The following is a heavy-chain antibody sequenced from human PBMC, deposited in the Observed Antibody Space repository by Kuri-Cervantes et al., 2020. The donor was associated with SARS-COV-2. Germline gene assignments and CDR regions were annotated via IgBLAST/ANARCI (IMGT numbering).Heavy chain of an antibody. D-gene: IGHD2-15*01. Sequence: SGPTLVKPTQTLTLTRTFSGFSLSTSGVGVGWIRQPPGKALEWLALIYWDDDKRYSPSLKSRLTITKDTSKNQVVLTMTNMDPVDTATYYCAHNQKLDTLFDYWGQGTLVTVSS. CDR1: GFSLSTSGVG. CDR3: AHNQKLDTLFDY. V-gene: IGHV2-5*02. J-gene: IGHJ4*02. CDR2: IYWDDDK.